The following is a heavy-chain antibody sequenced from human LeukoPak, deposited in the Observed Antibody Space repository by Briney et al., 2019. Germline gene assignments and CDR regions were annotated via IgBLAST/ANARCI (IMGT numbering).Heavy chain of an antibody. CDR3: ARWVATRKAEDYFDY. Sequence: PVASVKVSCKASGYTFTSYGISWVRQAPGQGLEWMGWISAYNGNTNYAQKLQGRVTMTTDTSTSTAYMELRSLRSDDTAVYYCARWVATRKAEDYFDYWGQGTLVTVSS. V-gene: IGHV1-18*01. D-gene: IGHD5-12*01. CDR2: ISAYNGNT. CDR1: GYTFTSYG. J-gene: IGHJ4*02.